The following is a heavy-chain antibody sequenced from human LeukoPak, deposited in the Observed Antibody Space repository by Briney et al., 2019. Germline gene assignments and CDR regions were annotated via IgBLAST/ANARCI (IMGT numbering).Heavy chain of an antibody. CDR3: ARDPYGDAYAGGLDF. CDR2: INPKSGVT. Sequence: ASVKVSCKASGYPFIGYYLHWVRQAPGQGPEWMGWINPKSGVTEYTPKLQGRVTMTRDTAISTAYLDLNSLRSDDTAIYYCARDPYGDAYAGGLDFWGQGTLVTVSS. J-gene: IGHJ4*02. D-gene: IGHD3-16*01. CDR1: GYPFIGYY. V-gene: IGHV1-2*02.